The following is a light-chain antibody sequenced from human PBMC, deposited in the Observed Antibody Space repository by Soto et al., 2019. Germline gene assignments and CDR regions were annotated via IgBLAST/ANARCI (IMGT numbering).Light chain of an antibody. CDR3: QQYYRLPQT. V-gene: IGKV4-1*01. J-gene: IGKJ2*01. CDR1: QSILFTSNNQNY. Sequence: DIVMTQSPDSLAVSLGERATINCKSSQSILFTSNNQNYLVWYQQKPGQPPRPIIYWASTRETGVPDRFSGSGSGTDFTLTISSLQAEDVAVYYCQQYYRLPQTFGQGTKLEIK. CDR2: WAS.